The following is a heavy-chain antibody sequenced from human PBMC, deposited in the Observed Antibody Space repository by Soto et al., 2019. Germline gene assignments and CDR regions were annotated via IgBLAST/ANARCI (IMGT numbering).Heavy chain of an antibody. CDR3: ARLPSGSYFDY. D-gene: IGHD1-26*01. CDR1: GGSISSSSSISSSSYY. CDR2: IYYSGST. J-gene: IGHJ4*02. V-gene: IGHV4-39*01. Sequence: QLQLQESGPGLVKPSETLSLTCTVSGGSISSSSSISSSSYYWGWIRQPPGKGLEWIGSIYYSGSTYYNPSLKSRVTISVDTSKNQFSLKLSSVTAADPAVYYCARLPSGSYFDYWGQGTLVTVSS.